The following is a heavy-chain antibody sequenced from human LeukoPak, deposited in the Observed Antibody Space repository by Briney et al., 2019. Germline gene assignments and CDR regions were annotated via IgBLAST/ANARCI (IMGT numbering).Heavy chain of an antibody. CDR2: ISSSSSYI. D-gene: IGHD2-2*02. CDR1: GFTFSSYS. Sequence: GGSLRLSCAASGFTFSSYSMNWVRQAPGKGLEWVSSISSSSSYIYYVDSVKGRFTISRDNAKNSLYLQMNSLRAEDTAVYYCARAVAPAAIEEAFGFWGRGTMVTVSS. J-gene: IGHJ3*01. CDR3: ARAVAPAAIEEAFGF. V-gene: IGHV3-21*06.